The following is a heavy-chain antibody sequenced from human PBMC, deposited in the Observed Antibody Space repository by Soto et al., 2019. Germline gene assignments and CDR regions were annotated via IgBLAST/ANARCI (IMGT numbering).Heavy chain of an antibody. J-gene: IGHJ2*01. CDR3: DREGSLGYWYFDF. D-gene: IGHD1-26*01. CDR1: GGSISSGDSY. CDR2: VFYSGST. Sequence: SDTLSLTCTVSGGSISSGDSYWSWVRQPPGKGLEWIGYVFYSGSTYYNPSLKSRLTISVDTSKTRFSLKLSSVTAADTAVYFCDREGSLGYWYFDFWGRVTLVTVSS. V-gene: IGHV4-30-4*02.